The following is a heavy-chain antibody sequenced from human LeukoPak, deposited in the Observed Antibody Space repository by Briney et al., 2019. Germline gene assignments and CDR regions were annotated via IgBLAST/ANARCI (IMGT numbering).Heavy chain of an antibody. CDR2: IYYSGST. J-gene: IGHJ4*02. D-gene: IGHD3-22*01. CDR3: ARDRRDYYDSSGYFDY. V-gene: IGHV4-59*01. CDR1: GGSISSYY. Sequence: PSETLSLTCTVSGGSISSYYWSWTRQPPRKGLEWIGYIYYSGSTNYNPSLKSRVTISVDTSKNQFSLKLSSVTAADTAMYYCARDRRDYYDSSGYFDYWGQGTLVTVSS.